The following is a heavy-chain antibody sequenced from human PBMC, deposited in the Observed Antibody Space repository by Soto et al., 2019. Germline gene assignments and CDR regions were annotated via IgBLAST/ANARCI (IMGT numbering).Heavy chain of an antibody. V-gene: IGHV1-58*02. J-gene: IGHJ6*03. CDR2: IVVGSGNT. D-gene: IGHD4-17*01. CDR1: GFTFTSSA. Sequence: SVKVSCKASGFTFTSSAMQWVRQARGQRLEWIGWIVVGSGNTNYAQKFQERVTITRDMSTSTAYMELSSLRSEDTAVYYCAEVEDTVTDYPPSDYYYYYMDVWGKGTTVTVSS. CDR3: AEVEDTVTDYPPSDYYYYYMDV.